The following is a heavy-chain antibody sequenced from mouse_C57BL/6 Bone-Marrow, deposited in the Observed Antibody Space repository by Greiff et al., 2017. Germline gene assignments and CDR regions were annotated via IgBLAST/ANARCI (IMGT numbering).Heavy chain of an antibody. CDR2: IDPEDGDT. D-gene: IGHD4-1*01. CDR1: GFNIKDYY. V-gene: IGHV14-1*01. CDR3: TTWDWDYFDY. J-gene: IGHJ2*01. Sequence: VQLQQSGAELVRPGASVKLSCAASGFNIKDYYMHWVKQRPEQGLEWIGRIDPEDGDTEYAPKFQGKATMAADTSSNTAYLQLRSLTAEDTAVYYCTTWDWDYFDYWGQGTTLTVSS.